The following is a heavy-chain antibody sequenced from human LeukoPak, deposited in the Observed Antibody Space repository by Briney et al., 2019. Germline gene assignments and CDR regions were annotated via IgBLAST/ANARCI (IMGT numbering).Heavy chain of an antibody. CDR1: GFTFSSYS. J-gene: IGHJ4*02. Sequence: PGGSLRLSCAASGFTFSSYSMNWVRQAPGKGLEWVSSISSSSSYIYYADSVKGRFTISRDNAKNSLYLQMNSLRAEDTAVYYCARVQSYYDSSGIDYWGQGTLVTVSS. CDR2: ISSSSSYI. CDR3: ARVQSYYDSSGIDY. D-gene: IGHD3-22*01. V-gene: IGHV3-21*01.